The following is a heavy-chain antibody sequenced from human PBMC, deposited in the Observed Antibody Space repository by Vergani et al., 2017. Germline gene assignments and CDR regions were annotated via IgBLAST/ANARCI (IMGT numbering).Heavy chain of an antibody. CDR1: GCTFSDYY. CDR2: ISSSGSTI. J-gene: IGHJ5*02. D-gene: IGHD3-16*01. V-gene: IGHV3-11*04. Sequence: QVQLVESGGGLVKPGGSLRLSCAASGCTFSDYYMSWIRQAPGKGLECVSYISSSGSTIYYADSVKGRFTISRDNAKNSLYLQMNSLRAEDTAVYYCAREVVWGVTPHWFDPWGQGTLVTVSS. CDR3: AREVVWGVTPHWFDP.